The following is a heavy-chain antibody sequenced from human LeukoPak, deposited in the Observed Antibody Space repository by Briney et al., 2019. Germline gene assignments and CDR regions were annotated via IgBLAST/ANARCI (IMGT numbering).Heavy chain of an antibody. CDR1: GFSLSGYW. V-gene: IGHV3-74*01. CDR3: ARDPRNVGLAP. J-gene: IGHJ5*02. CDR2: NNGDGSTT. Sequence: GGSLRLSCVASGFSLSGYWMYWVRQAPGKGLMYISRNNGDGSTTNYADVVRGRFTMSRDNVKNTLYLQMNSLRVEDTAVYYCARDPRNVGLAPWGQGTLVTVSS. D-gene: IGHD2-15*01.